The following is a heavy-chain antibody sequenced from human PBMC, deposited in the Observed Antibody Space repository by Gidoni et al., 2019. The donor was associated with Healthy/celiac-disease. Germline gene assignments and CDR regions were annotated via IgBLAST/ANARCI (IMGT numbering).Heavy chain of an antibody. Sequence: QVQLQESGPGLVKPSQTLSLTCTVSGGSISSGGYYWSWIRQHPGKGLEWIGYIYYSGSTYYNPSLKSRVTISVDTSKNQFSLKLSSVTAADTAVYYCAREAYYYGSGRGPIDYWGQGTLVTVSS. CDR1: GGSISSGGYY. CDR3: AREAYYYGSGRGPIDY. D-gene: IGHD3-10*01. J-gene: IGHJ4*02. V-gene: IGHV4-31*03. CDR2: IYYSGST.